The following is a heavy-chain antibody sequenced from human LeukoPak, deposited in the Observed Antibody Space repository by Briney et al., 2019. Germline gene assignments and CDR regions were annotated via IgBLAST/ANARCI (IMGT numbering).Heavy chain of an antibody. CDR3: ARTRRRIAARGAFDI. V-gene: IGHV4-39*07. CDR1: GGSISSSSYY. J-gene: IGHJ3*02. CDR2: IYYSGST. D-gene: IGHD6-6*01. Sequence: PSETLSLTCTVSGGSISSSSYYWGWIRQPPGKGLEWIGSIYYSGSTYYNPSLKSRVTISVDTSKNQFSLKLSSVTAADTAVYYCARTRRRIAARGAFDIWGQGTMVTVSS.